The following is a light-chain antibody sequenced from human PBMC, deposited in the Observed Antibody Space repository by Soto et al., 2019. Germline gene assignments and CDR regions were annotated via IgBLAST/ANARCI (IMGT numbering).Light chain of an antibody. CDR3: GTWDSSLNAGV. J-gene: IGLJ2*01. CDR2: ENN. CDR1: SSNIGNRG. Sequence: QSVLTQPPSVSAAPGQKLTISCSGSSSNIGNRGVSWYQQLPGTAPKLLIYENNKRPSGIPDRFSGSKSGTSATLGISGLQTGDEADHYCGTWDSSLNAGVFGGGTKVTVL. V-gene: IGLV1-51*02.